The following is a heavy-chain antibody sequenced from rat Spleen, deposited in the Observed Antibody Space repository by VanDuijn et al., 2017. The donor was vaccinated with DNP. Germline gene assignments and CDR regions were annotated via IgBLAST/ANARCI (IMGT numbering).Heavy chain of an antibody. V-gene: IGHV3-1*01. CDR1: GYSITSSY. J-gene: IGHJ2*01. CDR3: ARWNIGTSTLDY. D-gene: IGHD1-5*01. Sequence: EVQLQESGPGLVKPSQSLSLICSVTGYSITSSYRWSWIRKFPGNKMEWIGHISYSGSTRYNPSLKSRISITRDTSKNQFFLQLNSVTTEDTATYYCARWNIGTSTLDYWGQGVMVTVSS. CDR2: ISYSGST.